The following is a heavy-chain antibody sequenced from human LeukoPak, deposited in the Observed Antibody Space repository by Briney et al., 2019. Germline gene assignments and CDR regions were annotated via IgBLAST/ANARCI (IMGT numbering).Heavy chain of an antibody. D-gene: IGHD6-19*01. CDR1: GYTFTTYD. CDR2: TNPNSGHT. V-gene: IGHV1-8*03. J-gene: IGHJ4*02. Sequence: ASVKVSCKASGYTFTTYDINWVRQATGQGLEWMGWTNPNSGHTGYAQKFQGRLTITRDTSISTAYMELSSLRSEDTAVYYCARVAGSIDYWGQGTLVTVSS. CDR3: ARVAGSIDY.